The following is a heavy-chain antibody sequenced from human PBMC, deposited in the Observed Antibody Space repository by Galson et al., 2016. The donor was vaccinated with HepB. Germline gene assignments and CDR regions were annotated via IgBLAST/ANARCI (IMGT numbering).Heavy chain of an antibody. CDR2: ISSSGNTI. Sequence: SLRLSCAASGFNLSDYYMSWIRQAPGKGLEWVSYISSSGNTIYYADSVKGRFTVSRDNAKNSMYLQMNSLRAEDTASYYCAKGGGSTWYISPHFVDPWGQGTLVTVSS. CDR1: GFNLSDYY. CDR3: AKGGGSTWYISPHFVDP. J-gene: IGHJ5*02. V-gene: IGHV3-11*01. D-gene: IGHD6-13*01.